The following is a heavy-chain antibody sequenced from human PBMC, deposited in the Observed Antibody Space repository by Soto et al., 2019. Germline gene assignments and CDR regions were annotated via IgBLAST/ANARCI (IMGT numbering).Heavy chain of an antibody. J-gene: IGHJ5*02. D-gene: IGHD3-10*01. V-gene: IGHV3-33*01. CDR3: VRLGSNYGGNWLGT. CDR2: MWYDVSDK. Sequence: LRXPLTPSLCTFSDYDIRWVGQSPGKGLEWVTVMWYDVSDKYYADSVKGRFTISRDNSKNTLYLQMNSLRGEDTAVYSCVRLGSNYGGNWLGTWGQGTLV. CDR1: LCTFSDYD.